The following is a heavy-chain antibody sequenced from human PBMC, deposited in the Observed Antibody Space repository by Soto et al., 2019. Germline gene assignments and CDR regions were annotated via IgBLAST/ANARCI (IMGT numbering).Heavy chain of an antibody. CDR3: ARRLAAGNYFDY. Sequence: TSETLSLTCTVSRDSISSSAYYWSWIRQHPEKGLEWMGYIYYRGTTYYNPSLKSRVTISVDTSKNQFSLKLNSVTAADTAMYYCARRLAAGNYFDYWGQGTLVTVSS. J-gene: IGHJ4*02. CDR1: RDSISSSAYY. V-gene: IGHV4-31*03. CDR2: IYYRGTT. D-gene: IGHD3-16*01.